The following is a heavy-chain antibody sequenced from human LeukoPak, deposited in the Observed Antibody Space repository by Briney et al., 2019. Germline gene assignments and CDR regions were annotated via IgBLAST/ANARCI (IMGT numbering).Heavy chain of an antibody. CDR3: ARGEIFYYGSGSYYAPFDP. CDR2: INHSGST. D-gene: IGHD3-10*01. Sequence: SETLSLTCAVYGGFFSGYYWSWIRQPPGKGLAWIAEINHSGSTNYNPSLKSRVTISIDTSKNQFSLKLSSVTAADTAVYYCARGEIFYYGSGSYYAPFDPWGQGTLVTVSS. J-gene: IGHJ5*02. CDR1: GGFFSGYY. V-gene: IGHV4-34*01.